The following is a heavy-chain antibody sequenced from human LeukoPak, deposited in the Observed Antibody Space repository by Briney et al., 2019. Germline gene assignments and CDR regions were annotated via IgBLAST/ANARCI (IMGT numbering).Heavy chain of an antibody. D-gene: IGHD1-26*01. CDR2: INHSGST. CDR3: ARGIPRYSGSYLRSYFDY. CDR1: GGSFSGYY. V-gene: IGHV4-34*01. J-gene: IGHJ4*02. Sequence: PSETLSLTCAVYGGSFSGYYWSWIRQTPGKGLEWIGEINHSGSTNYNPSLKSRVTISVDTSKNQFSLKLSSVTAADTAVYYCARGIPRYSGSYLRSYFDYWGQGTLVTVSS.